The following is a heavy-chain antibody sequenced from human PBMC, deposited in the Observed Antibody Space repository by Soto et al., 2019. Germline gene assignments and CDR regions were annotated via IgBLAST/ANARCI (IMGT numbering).Heavy chain of an antibody. J-gene: IGHJ5*02. CDR2: TYYRSKWYN. CDR3: ARVGYCSSTSCFWGWFDP. Sequence: QVQLQHSGPGLVKPSQTLSLTCAISGDSVSSNSAAWNWVRQSPSRGLEGLGRTYYRSKWYNDYAVSVKSRITINPDTSKNQFSLQLNSVTPEDTAVYFCARVGYCSSTSCFWGWFDPWGQGTLVTVSS. CDR1: GDSVSSNSAA. D-gene: IGHD2-2*01. V-gene: IGHV6-1*01.